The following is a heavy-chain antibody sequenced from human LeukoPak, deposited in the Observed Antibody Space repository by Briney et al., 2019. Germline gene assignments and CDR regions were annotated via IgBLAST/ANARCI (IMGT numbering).Heavy chain of an antibody. CDR3: ASPGNSGYDSGYYFGY. J-gene: IGHJ4*02. CDR2: IIPIFGTA. CDR1: GGTFSSYA. D-gene: IGHD5-12*01. V-gene: IGHV1-69*13. Sequence: ASVKVSCKASGGTFSSYAISWVRQAPGQGLEWMGGIIPIFGTANYAQKFQGRVTITADESTSTAYMELSSLRSEDTAVYYCASPGNSGYDSGYYFGYWGQGTLVTVSS.